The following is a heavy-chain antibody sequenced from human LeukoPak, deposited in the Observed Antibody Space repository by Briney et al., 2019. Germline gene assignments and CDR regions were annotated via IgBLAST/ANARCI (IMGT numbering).Heavy chain of an antibody. Sequence: ASVKVSCKASGYTFTSYYMHWVRQAPGQGLEWMGWINPNSGGTNYAQKFQGRVTMTRDTSISTAYMELSRLTSDDTAVYYCATDPRTTVFGTFRYYYMDVWGEGTTVAVSS. J-gene: IGHJ6*03. V-gene: IGHV1-2*02. D-gene: IGHD3-3*01. CDR1: GYTFTSYY. CDR3: ATDPRTTVFGTFRYYYMDV. CDR2: INPNSGGT.